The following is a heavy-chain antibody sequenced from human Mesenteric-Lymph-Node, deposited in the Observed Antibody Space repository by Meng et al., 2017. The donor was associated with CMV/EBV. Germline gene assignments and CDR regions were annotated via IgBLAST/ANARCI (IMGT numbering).Heavy chain of an antibody. CDR2: GYRNGNT. Sequence: SETLSLTCTVSRGSISIYYWTWIRQPPGKGLEWIGYGYRNGNTNYNPSLKSRVTISVDTSKNQFSLKLRSVTAADTAVYYCARQGIVGAPLDFDYWGQGTLVTVSS. D-gene: IGHD1-26*01. CDR1: RGSISIYY. V-gene: IGHV4-59*08. J-gene: IGHJ4*02. CDR3: ARQGIVGAPLDFDY.